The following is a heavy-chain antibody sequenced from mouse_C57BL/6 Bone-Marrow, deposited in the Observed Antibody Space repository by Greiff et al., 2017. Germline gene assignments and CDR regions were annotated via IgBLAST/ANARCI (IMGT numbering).Heavy chain of an antibody. D-gene: IGHD2-1*01. V-gene: IGHV1-69*01. CDR3: AREYYGKGYYAMDY. CDR1: GYTFTSYW. J-gene: IGHJ4*01. CDR2: IDPSDSYT. Sequence: QVQLQQPGAELVMPGASVKLSCKASGYTFTSYWMHWVQQRPGQGLEWIGEIDPSDSYTNYNQKFKGKSTLTVDKSSSTAYMQLSSLTSEDSAVYYWAREYYGKGYYAMDYWGQGTSVTVSS.